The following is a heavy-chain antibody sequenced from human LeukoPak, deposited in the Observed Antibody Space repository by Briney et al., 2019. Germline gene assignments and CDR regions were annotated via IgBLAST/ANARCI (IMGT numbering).Heavy chain of an antibody. CDR2: IYYSGST. CDR3: ARVPLDTYYYGSGSPRWFAFDI. Sequence: SETLSLTCTVSGGSISSGGYYWSWIRQHPGKGLEWIGYIYYSGSTNYNPSLKSRVTISVDTSKNQFSLKLSSVTAADTAVYYCARVPLDTYYYGSGSPRWFAFDIWGQGTMVTVSS. D-gene: IGHD3-10*01. CDR1: GGSISSGGYY. V-gene: IGHV4-61*08. J-gene: IGHJ3*02.